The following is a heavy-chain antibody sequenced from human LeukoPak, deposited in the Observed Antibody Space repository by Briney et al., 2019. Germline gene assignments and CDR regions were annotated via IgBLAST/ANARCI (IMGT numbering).Heavy chain of an antibody. D-gene: IGHD4-11*01. V-gene: IGHV1-69*05. Sequence: EASVKVSCKASGGTFSSYAISWGRQAPGQGLEWMGRIIPIFGTANYAQKFQGRVTITTDESTSTAYMELSSLRSEDTAVYYCARDEDYRSFDYWGQGTLVTVSS. J-gene: IGHJ4*02. CDR2: IIPIFGTA. CDR1: GGTFSSYA. CDR3: ARDEDYRSFDY.